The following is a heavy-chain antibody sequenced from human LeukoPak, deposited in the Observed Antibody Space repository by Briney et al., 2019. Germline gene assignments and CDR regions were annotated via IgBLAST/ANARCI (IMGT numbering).Heavy chain of an antibody. J-gene: IGHJ4*02. CDR2: IKSSSSTI. V-gene: IGHV3-48*01. Sequence: GGSLRLSRVVSGFTFSSYSMNWVRQAPGKGLEWVSYIKSSSSTIHCADSVKGRFTVSRDNAKNSLYLQMNSLRAEDTGVYYCARGSSGLEDYWGQGTLVIVSS. CDR3: ARGSSGLEDY. CDR1: GFTFSSYS. D-gene: IGHD6-19*01.